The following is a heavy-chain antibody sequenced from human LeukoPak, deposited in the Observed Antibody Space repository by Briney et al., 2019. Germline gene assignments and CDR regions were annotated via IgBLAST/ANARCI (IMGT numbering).Heavy chain of an antibody. V-gene: IGHV1-46*01. CDR1: GYTFTSYY. D-gene: IGHD1-26*01. CDR2: INPSGGST. CDR3: ARRWKMGARGRVYFDY. J-gene: IGHJ4*02. Sequence: ASVKVSCKASGYTFTSYYMHWVRQAPGQGLEWMGIINPSGGSTSYAQKFQGRVTITRNTSISTAYMELSSLRSEDTAVYYCARRWKMGARGRVYFDYWGQGTLVTVSS.